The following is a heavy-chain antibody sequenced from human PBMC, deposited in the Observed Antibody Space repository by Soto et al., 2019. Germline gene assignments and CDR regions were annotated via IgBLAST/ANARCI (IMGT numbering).Heavy chain of an antibody. CDR3: ARERMPGVIDS. CDR2: LSGSGDKT. Sequence: VGSLRLSCVASGFTFSNYAMTWVRQAPGKGLEWVSALSGSGDKTYFADSVKGRLTISRDNSKNTLYLNINSLRAEDMALYYCARERMPGVIDSWGQGTLVTVSS. CDR1: GFTFSNYA. D-gene: IGHD2-15*01. V-gene: IGHV3-23*01. J-gene: IGHJ4*02.